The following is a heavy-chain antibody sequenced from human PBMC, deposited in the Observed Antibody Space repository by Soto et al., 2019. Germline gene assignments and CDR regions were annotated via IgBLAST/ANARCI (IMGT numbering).Heavy chain of an antibody. CDR3: AREVAAAGTRNYYYYYGMDV. D-gene: IGHD6-13*01. V-gene: IGHV1-69*01. CDR2: IIPIFGTA. Sequence: QVQLVQSGAEVKKPGSSVKVSCKASGGTFSSYAISWVRQAPGQGLEWMGGIIPIFGTANYAQKFQGRVTSTADESTSTAYMELSSLRSEDTAVYYCAREVAAAGTRNYYYYYGMDVWGQGTTVTVSS. J-gene: IGHJ6*02. CDR1: GGTFSSYA.